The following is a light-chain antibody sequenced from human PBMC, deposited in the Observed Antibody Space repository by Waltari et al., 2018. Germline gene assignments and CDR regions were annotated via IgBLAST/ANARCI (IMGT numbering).Light chain of an antibody. Sequence: SSELTQDPAVSVAMGQTVRITCQGDSLRSYYSNWYQQRPGPAPIPVIYAKNNRPSGVPDRFSGSSSHNTGSLTITGAQAEDEASYYCHSRDASGVAGSFGGGTKLTVL. CDR2: AKN. CDR1: SLRSYY. CDR3: HSRDASGVAGS. J-gene: IGLJ2*01. V-gene: IGLV3-19*01.